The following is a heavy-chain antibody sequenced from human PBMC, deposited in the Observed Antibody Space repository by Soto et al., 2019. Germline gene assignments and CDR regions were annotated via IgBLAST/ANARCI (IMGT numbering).Heavy chain of an antibody. Sequence: QVQLQESGPGLVKPSETLSLTCTVSGGSISSYYWSWIRQPPGKGLEWIGYIYYSGSTNYNPSLKSRVTISVDTSKNQFPLKLSSVTAADTAVYYCARAGDGYNLGWFDPWGQGTLVTVSS. J-gene: IGHJ5*02. D-gene: IGHD5-12*01. V-gene: IGHV4-59*01. CDR1: GGSISSYY. CDR3: ARAGDGYNLGWFDP. CDR2: IYYSGST.